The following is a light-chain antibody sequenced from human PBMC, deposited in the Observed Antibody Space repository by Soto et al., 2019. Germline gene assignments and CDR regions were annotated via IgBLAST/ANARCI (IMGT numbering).Light chain of an antibody. CDR2: DYN. CDR3: QSYGSSLTGWV. J-gene: IGLJ1*01. V-gene: IGLV1-40*01. CDR1: SSNIGANYA. Sequence: QSVLTQPPSVSGAPGHRVTISCAGSSSNIGANYAVHWYQQLPGTAPKLLIYDYNKRPSGVPDRFSGSKSGTSASLAITGLQAEDEADYYCQSYGSSLTGWVFGTGTKVTVL.